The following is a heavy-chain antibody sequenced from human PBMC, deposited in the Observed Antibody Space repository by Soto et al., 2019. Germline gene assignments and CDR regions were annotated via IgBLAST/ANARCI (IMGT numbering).Heavy chain of an antibody. D-gene: IGHD2-8*01. CDR2: ISSSSSTI. Sequence: GGSLRLSCAASGFTFSGYSMNWVRQAPGKGLEWVSYISSSSSTIYYADSVKGRFTISRDNAKNSLYLQMNSLRDEDTAVYYCARDDPLQHGVYYYYYGMDVWGQGTTVTVSS. V-gene: IGHV3-48*02. CDR1: GFTFSGYS. CDR3: ARDDPLQHGVYYYYYGMDV. J-gene: IGHJ6*02.